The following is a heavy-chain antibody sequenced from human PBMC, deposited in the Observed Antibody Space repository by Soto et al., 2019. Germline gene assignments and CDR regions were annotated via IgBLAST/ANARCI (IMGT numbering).Heavy chain of an antibody. CDR2: INPSGGST. V-gene: IGHV1-46*03. D-gene: IGHD5-18*01. CDR1: GYTFTSYY. Sequence: ASVQVSCKASGYTFTSYYMHWVRQAPGQGLEWMGIINPSGGSTSYAQKFQGRVTMTRDTSTSTAYMELSSLRSEDTAVYYCACIFSGGYGYGFYYYGMDVWGQGTTVTVSS. J-gene: IGHJ6*02. CDR3: ACIFSGGYGYGFYYYGMDV.